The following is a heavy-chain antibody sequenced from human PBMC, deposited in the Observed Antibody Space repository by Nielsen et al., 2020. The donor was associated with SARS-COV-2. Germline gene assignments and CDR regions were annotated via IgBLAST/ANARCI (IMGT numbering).Heavy chain of an antibody. CDR2: IFPGDTDT. V-gene: IGHV5-51*01. D-gene: IGHD2-15*01. J-gene: IGHJ4*02. CDR1: GFSFTTYW. Sequence: GESLKISCEASGFSFTTYWIGWVRQMPGKGLAWMGIIFPGDTDTRYSPSFQGRVTISADKSSSTAYLQWSSLRASDTAIYYCARRGYCSGDSCHRAFDYWGQGTLVTVSS. CDR3: ARRGYCSGDSCHRAFDY.